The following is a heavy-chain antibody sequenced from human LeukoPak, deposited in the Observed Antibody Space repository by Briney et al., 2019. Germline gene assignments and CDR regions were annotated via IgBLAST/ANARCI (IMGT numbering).Heavy chain of an antibody. CDR3: ARHQVDSSGYYLYYFDY. Sequence: SETLSLTCTVSGGSISSSSYYWGWIRQPPGKGLEWIGSIYYSGSTYYNPSLKSRVTISVDTSKNQFSLELSSVTAADTAVYYCARHQVDSSGYYLYYFDYWGQGTLVTVSS. J-gene: IGHJ4*02. CDR2: IYYSGST. D-gene: IGHD3-22*01. CDR1: GGSISSSSYY. V-gene: IGHV4-39*01.